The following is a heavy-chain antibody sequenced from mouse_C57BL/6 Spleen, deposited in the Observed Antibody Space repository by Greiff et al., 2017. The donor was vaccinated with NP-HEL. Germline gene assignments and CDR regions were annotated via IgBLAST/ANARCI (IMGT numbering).Heavy chain of an antibody. CDR3: AREDSNYYYAMDY. Sequence: EVHLVESEGGLVQPGSSMKLSCTASGFTFSDYYMAWVRQVPEKGLEWVANINYDGSSTYYLDSLKSRFIISRDNAKNILYLQMSSLKSEDTATYYCAREDSNYYYAMDYWGQGTSVTVSS. V-gene: IGHV5-16*01. D-gene: IGHD2-5*01. J-gene: IGHJ4*01. CDR1: GFTFSDYY. CDR2: INYDGSST.